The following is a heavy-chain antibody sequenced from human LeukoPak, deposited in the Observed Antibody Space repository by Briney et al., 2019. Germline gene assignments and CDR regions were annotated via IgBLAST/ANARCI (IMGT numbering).Heavy chain of an antibody. CDR1: GGSISSGGYY. D-gene: IGHD3-22*01. CDR2: IYYSGST. J-gene: IGHJ4*02. CDR3: ARDRGYSSGYSRYFDY. Sequence: SETLSLTCTVSGGSISSGGYYWSWICQHPGKGLEWIGYIYYSGSTYYNPSLKSRVTISVDTSKNQFSLKLSSVTAADTAVYYCARDRGYSSGYSRYFDYWGQGTLVTVSS. V-gene: IGHV4-31*03.